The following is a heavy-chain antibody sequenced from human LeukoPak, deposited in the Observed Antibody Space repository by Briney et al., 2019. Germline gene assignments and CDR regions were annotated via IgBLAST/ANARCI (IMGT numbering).Heavy chain of an antibody. CDR3: ARDERSDTSGWHLGY. Sequence: SETLSLTCTVSGGSISTYYWNWLRQPPGKGLEWIGFIYHSGITNYNPSLKSRVTISVDTSKNQFSLNLSSVTAADTAVYYCARDERSDTSGWHLGYWGQGTLVTVSS. J-gene: IGHJ4*02. V-gene: IGHV4-59*01. CDR2: IYHSGIT. CDR1: GGSISTYY. D-gene: IGHD6-19*01.